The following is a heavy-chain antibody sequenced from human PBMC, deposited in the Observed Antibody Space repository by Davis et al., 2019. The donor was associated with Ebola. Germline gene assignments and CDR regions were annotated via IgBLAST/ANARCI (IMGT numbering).Heavy chain of an antibody. Sequence: GESLKISCAASGFTFSTYSMNWVRQAPGKGLEWVSSTSSSSDYIYYADSVKGRFTISRDNSKNTLYLQMNSLRAEDTAVYYCAGELERFAFDIWGQGTMVTVSS. D-gene: IGHD1-1*01. J-gene: IGHJ3*02. CDR1: GFTFSTYS. CDR2: TSSSSDYI. V-gene: IGHV3-21*01. CDR3: AGELERFAFDI.